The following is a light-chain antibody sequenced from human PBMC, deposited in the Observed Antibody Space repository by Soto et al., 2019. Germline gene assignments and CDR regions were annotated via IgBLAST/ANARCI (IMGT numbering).Light chain of an antibody. CDR1: RSLSSN. Sequence: EVMMTQSPDTLSVSPGETATLSCRASRSLSSNLAWYQQKPGQAPRFLIYGASTRATGIPARFSGSGSGTEFTLTISSLQSEDFAVYYCQQYDNWPLTFGGGTKVDIK. J-gene: IGKJ4*01. CDR3: QQYDNWPLT. V-gene: IGKV3-15*01. CDR2: GAS.